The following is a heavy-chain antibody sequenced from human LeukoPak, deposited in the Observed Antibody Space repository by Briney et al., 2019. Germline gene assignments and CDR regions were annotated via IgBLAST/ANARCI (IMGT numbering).Heavy chain of an antibody. CDR3: ARGDSSGYVEGFDY. CDR2: INAGNGNT. D-gene: IGHD3-22*01. CDR1: GYTFTSYA. J-gene: IGHJ4*02. V-gene: IGHV1-3*01. Sequence: GASVKVSCKAPGYTFTSYAMYWVRQAPGQRLEWMGWINAGNGNTKYSQKFQGRVTITRDTSASTAYMELSSLRSEDTAVYYCARGDSSGYVEGFDYWGQGTLVTVSS.